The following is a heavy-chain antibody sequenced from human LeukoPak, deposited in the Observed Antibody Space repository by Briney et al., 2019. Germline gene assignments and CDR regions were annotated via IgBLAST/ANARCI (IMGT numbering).Heavy chain of an antibody. CDR2: IYYSGST. Sequence: PSETLSLTCTVSGGSLRRYYWSWIRQPPGKGLEWIGYIYYSGSTNYNPSLKSRVTISVDTSKNQFSLKLSSVTAADTAVYYCARDRIRGAYYYGMDVWGQGTTVTVSS. D-gene: IGHD3-10*01. CDR3: ARDRIRGAYYYGMDV. V-gene: IGHV4-59*01. J-gene: IGHJ6*02. CDR1: GGSLRRYY.